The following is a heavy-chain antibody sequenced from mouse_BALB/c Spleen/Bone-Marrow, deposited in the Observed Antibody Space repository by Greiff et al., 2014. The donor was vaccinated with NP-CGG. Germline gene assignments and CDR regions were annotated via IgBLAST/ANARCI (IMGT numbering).Heavy chain of an antibody. Sequence: QVQLQQSGAELAKPGASVMMSCKASGYTFTSYWMHWVKQRPGQGLEWIGYINPSTGYTEYNQKFKDKATLTADKSSSTAYMQLSSLTSEDSAVYYCARSGDYGGFDYWGQGTTLTVSS. CDR2: INPSTGYT. CDR3: ARSGDYGGFDY. V-gene: IGHV1-7*01. J-gene: IGHJ2*01. CDR1: GYTFTSYW. D-gene: IGHD2-4*01.